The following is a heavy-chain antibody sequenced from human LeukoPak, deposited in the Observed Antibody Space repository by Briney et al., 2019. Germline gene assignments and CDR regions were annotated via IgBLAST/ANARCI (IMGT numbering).Heavy chain of an antibody. Sequence: GGSLRLSCAASGFTFSDYGMSWVRQAPGKGLEWVSTISGRGGGSFFADSVKGRFTISRDNSKNTLYLQMNSLRAEDTAVYYCAKQGRDWLRDYYYYMDVWGKGTTVTVSS. CDR3: AKQGRDWLRDYYYYMDV. D-gene: IGHD3-9*01. V-gene: IGHV3-23*01. CDR2: ISGRGGGS. J-gene: IGHJ6*03. CDR1: GFTFSDYG.